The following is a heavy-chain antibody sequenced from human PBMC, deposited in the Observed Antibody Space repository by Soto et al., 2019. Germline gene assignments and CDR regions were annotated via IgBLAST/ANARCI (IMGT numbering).Heavy chain of an antibody. CDR3: ARGQRVALDVRWVTADRLPGGWFDP. V-gene: IGHV4-61*01. D-gene: IGHD3-16*01. CDR1: GGSVSSGSYY. J-gene: IGHJ5*02. CDR2: IYYSGST. Sequence: SETLSLTCTVSGGSVSSGSYYWSWIRQPPGKGLEWIGYIYYSGSTNYNPSLKSRVTISVDTSKNQFSLKLSSVTAADTAVYYCARGQRVALDVRWVTADRLPGGWFDPWGQGTLVTVSS.